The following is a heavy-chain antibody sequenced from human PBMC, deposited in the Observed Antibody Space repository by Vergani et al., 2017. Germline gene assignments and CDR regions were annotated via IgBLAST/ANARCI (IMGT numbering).Heavy chain of an antibody. D-gene: IGHD3-10*01. V-gene: IGHV4-38-2*01. CDR3: ARHRGSGGFFPSSYLYGMDV. CDR1: DSSIMTNPY. CDR2: IHHSGDT. J-gene: IGHJ6*02. Sequence: QVQLQESGPGLVKPSETLTLTCDVSDSSIMTNPYWGWFRPSPGKGLEWIGCIHHSGDTHYNSSLKSRVSISIVSSSKFSLSLTSVTAADTAIYYCARHRGSGGFFPSSYLYGMDVWGHGTTVTVSS.